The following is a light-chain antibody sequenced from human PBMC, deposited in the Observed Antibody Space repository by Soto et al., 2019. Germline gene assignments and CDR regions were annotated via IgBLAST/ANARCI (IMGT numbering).Light chain of an antibody. CDR3: QQYGSSGT. CDR1: QTIGSSH. V-gene: IGKV3-20*01. CDR2: AAS. J-gene: IGKJ1*01. Sequence: VLPHSPGTLSFSPWDRETLSCRASQTIGSSHLAWYQQKPGQAPRVLIFAASSRATGIPDRFSGSGSGTDFTLTISRLEPEDFAVYYCQQYGSSGTFGQGTKVDNK.